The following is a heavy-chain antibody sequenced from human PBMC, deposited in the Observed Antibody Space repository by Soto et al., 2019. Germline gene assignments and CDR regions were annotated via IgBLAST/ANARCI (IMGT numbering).Heavy chain of an antibody. J-gene: IGHJ6*02. D-gene: IGHD6-13*01. CDR2: INPSGGST. V-gene: IGHV1-46*01. Sequence: ASVKVSCKASGYTFTSYYMHWVRQAPGQGLEWMGIINPSGGSTSYAQKFQGRVTMTRDTSTSTVYMELSSLRSEDTAVYYCARSGRRPYSSRWYSGDYYYGMDVWGQGTTVTVSS. CDR1: GYTFTSYY. CDR3: ARSGRRPYSSRWYSGDYYYGMDV.